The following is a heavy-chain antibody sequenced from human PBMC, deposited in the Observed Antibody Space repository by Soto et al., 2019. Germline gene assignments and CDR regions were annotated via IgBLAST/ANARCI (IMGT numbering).Heavy chain of an antibody. V-gene: IGHV4-34*01. D-gene: IGHD1-7*01. Sequence: TNTLSLTCAVYVVSFSGYYWSCIRQPPGKGLEWIGEINHSGSTNYNPSLKSRVTISVDTSKNQFSLKLSSVTAADTAVYYCARAHWNYDFDAFDICGQGTMLPVSS. CDR2: INHSGST. CDR1: VVSFSGYY. J-gene: IGHJ3*02. CDR3: ARAHWNYDFDAFDI.